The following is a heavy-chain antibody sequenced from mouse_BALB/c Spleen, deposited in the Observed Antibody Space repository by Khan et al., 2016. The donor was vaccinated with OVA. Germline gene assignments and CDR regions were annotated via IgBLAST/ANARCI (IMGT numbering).Heavy chain of an antibody. Sequence: VELVESGPGLVAPSQSLSIICTVSGFSLTSYGVHWVRQPPGKGLEWLGVMWAGGSTNYNSALMSRLSISIDNSKSQVFLKMNSLQTDDTAMYYCARPYYGGAWFAYWGQGTLVTVSA. CDR2: MWAGGST. V-gene: IGHV2-9*02. J-gene: IGHJ3*01. CDR1: GFSLTSYG. D-gene: IGHD1-1*02. CDR3: ARPYYGGAWFAY.